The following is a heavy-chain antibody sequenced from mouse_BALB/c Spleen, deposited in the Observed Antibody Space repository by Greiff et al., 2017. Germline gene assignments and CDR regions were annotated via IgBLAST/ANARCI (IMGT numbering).Heavy chain of an antibody. Sequence: EVKLVESGPELVKPGASVKMSCKASGYTFTSYVMHWVKQKPGQGLEWIGYINPYNDGTKYNEKFKGKATLTSDKSSSTAYMELSSLTSEDSAVYYCAAARARAMDYWGQGTSVTVSS. J-gene: IGHJ4*01. CDR1: GYTFTSYV. D-gene: IGHD3-1*01. CDR2: INPYNDGT. V-gene: IGHV1-14*01. CDR3: AAARARAMDY.